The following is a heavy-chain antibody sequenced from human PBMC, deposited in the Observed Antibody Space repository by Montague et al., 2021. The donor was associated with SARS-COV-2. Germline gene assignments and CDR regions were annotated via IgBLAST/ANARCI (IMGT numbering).Heavy chain of an antibody. CDR1: GGSFSGYC. CDR2: INHSGST. CDR3: ARGPTNNIGMVATRLDY. J-gene: IGHJ4*02. Sequence: SETLSLTCAVYGGSFSGYCWNWIRQPPGKGLEWIGEINHSGSTNYNPPLKSRVTISVDTSNNQFSLKLTSVTAADTAVYYCARGPTNNIGMVATRLDYWGQGTLVTVSS. D-gene: IGHD5-12*01. V-gene: IGHV4-34*01.